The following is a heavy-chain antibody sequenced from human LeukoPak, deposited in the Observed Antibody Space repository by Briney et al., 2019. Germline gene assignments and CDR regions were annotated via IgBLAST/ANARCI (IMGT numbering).Heavy chain of an antibody. CDR1: GFTFNNYN. J-gene: IGHJ3*02. V-gene: IGHV3-23*01. D-gene: IGHD3-22*01. CDR3: ARDHHRRLYDSQARDTFDI. Sequence: GGSLRLSCAASGFTFNNYNMNWVRQAPGKALEWVSAISGSGGSTYYADSVKGRFTISRDNSKNTLYLQMNSLRAEDTAVYYCARDHHRRLYDSQARDTFDIWGQGTMVTVSS. CDR2: ISGSGGST.